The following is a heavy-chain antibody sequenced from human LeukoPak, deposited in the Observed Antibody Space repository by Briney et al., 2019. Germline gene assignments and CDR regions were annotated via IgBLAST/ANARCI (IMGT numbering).Heavy chain of an antibody. CDR3: AKAPYYYGSGSGIDY. J-gene: IGHJ4*02. CDR1: GFTFDDYG. V-gene: IGHV3-20*04. CDR2: INWNGGST. Sequence: TGGSLRLSCAASGFTFDDYGMSWVRHAPGKGLEWVSGINWNGGSTGYADSVKGRFTISRDNAKNSLYLQMNSLRAEDTALYYCAKAPYYYGSGSGIDYWGQGTLVTVSS. D-gene: IGHD3-10*01.